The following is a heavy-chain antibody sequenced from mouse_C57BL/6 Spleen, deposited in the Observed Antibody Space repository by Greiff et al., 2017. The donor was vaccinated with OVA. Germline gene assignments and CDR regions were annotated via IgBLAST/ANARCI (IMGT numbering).Heavy chain of an antibody. D-gene: IGHD1-1*02. V-gene: IGHV1-61*01. CDR1: GYTFTSYW. CDR3: ARRWDWYFGV. J-gene: IGHJ1*03. CDR2: IYPSDSET. Sequence: QVQLQQPGAELVRPGSSVKLSCKASGYTFTSYWMDWVKQRPGQGLEWIGNIYPSDSETHYNQKFKDKATLTVDKSSSTAYMQLSSLTSEDSAVYYCARRWDWYFGVWGTGTTVTVSS.